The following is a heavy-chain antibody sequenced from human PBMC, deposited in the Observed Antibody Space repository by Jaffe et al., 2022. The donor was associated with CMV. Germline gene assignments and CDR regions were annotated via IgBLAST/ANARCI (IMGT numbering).Heavy chain of an antibody. J-gene: IGHJ4*02. CDR1: GGSFSGYY. CDR3: ARGPGVWIAAAHDY. V-gene: IGHV4-34*01. CDR2: INHSGST. Sequence: QVQLQQWGAGLLKPSETLSLTCAVYGGSFSGYYWSWIRQPPGKGLEWIGEINHSGSTNYNPSLKSRVTISVDTSKNQFSLKLSSVTAADTAVYYCARGPGVWIAAAHDYWGQGTLVTVSS. D-gene: IGHD6-13*01.